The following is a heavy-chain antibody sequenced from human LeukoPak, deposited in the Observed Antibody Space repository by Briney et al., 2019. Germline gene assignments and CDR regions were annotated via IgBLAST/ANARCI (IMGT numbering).Heavy chain of an antibody. Sequence: GRSLRLSCAASGFTFDDYAMHWVRQAPGKGLEWVSGISWNSGSVGYADSVKGRFTISRDNAKNSLYLQMNSLRAEDTALYYCAKGAGPSYDFWSGFNWFDPWGQGTLVTVSS. CDR2: ISWNSGSV. J-gene: IGHJ5*02. CDR1: GFTFDDYA. D-gene: IGHD3-3*01. CDR3: AKGAGPSYDFWSGFNWFDP. V-gene: IGHV3-9*01.